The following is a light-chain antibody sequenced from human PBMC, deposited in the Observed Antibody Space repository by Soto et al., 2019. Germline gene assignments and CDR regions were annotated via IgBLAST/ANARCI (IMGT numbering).Light chain of an antibody. V-gene: IGKV3D-20*02. CDR2: GAS. J-gene: IGKJ2*01. CDR1: RSVSSSF. Sequence: EIVLTQSPGTLSLSQGEEATLSCRASRSVSSSFFAWYQQKPGQAPRLLIYGASSRATGIPDRFSGSGSGTDFSLTISSLESEDFAVYYCQHRGKWPRTFGQGTKLEIK. CDR3: QHRGKWPRT.